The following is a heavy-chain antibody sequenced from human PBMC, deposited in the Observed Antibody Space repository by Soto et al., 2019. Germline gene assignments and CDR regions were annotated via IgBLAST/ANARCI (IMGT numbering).Heavy chain of an antibody. V-gene: IGHV1-69*13. J-gene: IGHJ1*01. CDR3: AREGSGYNL. D-gene: IGHD5-12*01. CDR2: IIPVFGRP. Sequence: SVKVSCKASGGSFSSFGISWVRQAPGQGLEWMGGIIPVFGRPNYAQRFRGRLTVTADESTNAVYLELIDLRSEDTAVYYCAREGSGYNLWGQGTQVTVSS. CDR1: GGSFSSFG.